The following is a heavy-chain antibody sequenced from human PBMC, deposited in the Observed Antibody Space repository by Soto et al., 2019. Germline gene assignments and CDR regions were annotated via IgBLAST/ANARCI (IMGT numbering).Heavy chain of an antibody. CDR3: ARERVVGATLRRDAFDL. Sequence: QVLLVQSGAEVKKPGSSVTVSCKAFGGTFSSHAFSWVRQAPGQGLEWMGGIIPIFGRGNYAQKFQGRVTITADISASTAYMERSSLRSEDTAVYYCARERVVGATLRRDAFDLWGQGTMVTVSS. CDR1: GGTFSSHA. CDR2: IIPIFGRG. V-gene: IGHV1-69*06. D-gene: IGHD1-26*01. J-gene: IGHJ3*01.